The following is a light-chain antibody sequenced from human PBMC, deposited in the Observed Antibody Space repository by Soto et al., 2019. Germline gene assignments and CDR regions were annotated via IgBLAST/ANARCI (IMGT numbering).Light chain of an antibody. J-gene: IGKJ4*01. CDR1: QSLLHSNGYTY. V-gene: IGKV2-28*01. CDR3: MQALQSRPT. Sequence: DIVMTQSPLSLPVTPGEPASISCRSSQSLLHSNGYTYLDWYLQKPGQSPQLLIYLVSNRASGVPDRISGSGSGTDFTLKISRVEAEDVGVYYCMQALQSRPTLGGGTKVDIK. CDR2: LVS.